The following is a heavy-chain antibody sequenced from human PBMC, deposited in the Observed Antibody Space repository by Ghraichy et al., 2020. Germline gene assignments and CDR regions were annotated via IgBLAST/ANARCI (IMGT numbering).Heavy chain of an antibody. CDR1: GFTFSSYW. CDR2: IKQDGSEK. D-gene: IGHD6-19*01. CDR3: ARDRHSSGWYGVRYFDY. V-gene: IGHV3-7*01. J-gene: IGHJ4*02. Sequence: LSLTCAASGFTFSSYWMSWVRQAPGKGLEWVANIKQDGSEKYYVDSVKGRFTISRDNAKNSLYLQMNSLRAEDTAVYYCARDRHSSGWYGVRYFDYWGQGTLVTVSS.